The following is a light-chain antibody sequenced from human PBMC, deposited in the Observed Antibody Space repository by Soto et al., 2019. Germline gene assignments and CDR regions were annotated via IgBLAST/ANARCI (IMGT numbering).Light chain of an antibody. CDR2: GNN. J-gene: IGLJ3*02. CDR1: SSNIGSNT. Sequence: QSVLTQPPSASGTPGQRVTIPCSGSSSNIGSNTVNWYQQLPGTAPKLLIYGNNQRPSGVPDRFSGSKSGTSASLAISGLQSDDEADYYCAAWDDSLNGGVFGGGTKLTVL. CDR3: AAWDDSLNGGV. V-gene: IGLV1-44*01.